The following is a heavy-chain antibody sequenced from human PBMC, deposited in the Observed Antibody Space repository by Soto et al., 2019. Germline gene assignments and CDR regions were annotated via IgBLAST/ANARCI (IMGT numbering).Heavy chain of an antibody. D-gene: IGHD3-22*01. CDR1: GYTFTSYT. CDR2: INAGNGNT. CDR3: ARDFRDSSHYDSSGYSY. J-gene: IGHJ4*02. Sequence: GASVKVSCKASGYTFTSYTMHWVRQAPGQRLEWMGWINAGNGNTKYSQKFQGRVTISRDTSARTAYMELSSLRSEDTAVYYCARDFRDSSHYDSSGYSYWGQGTLVTVSS. V-gene: IGHV1-3*01.